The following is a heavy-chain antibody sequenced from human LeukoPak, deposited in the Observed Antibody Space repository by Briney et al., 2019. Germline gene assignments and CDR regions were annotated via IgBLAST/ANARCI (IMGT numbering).Heavy chain of an antibody. J-gene: IGHJ5*02. V-gene: IGHV1-18*01. D-gene: IGHD2-15*01. CDR1: GYTFTSYG. CDR3: ARVAIVVVVAATPRGNWFDP. Sequence: ASVKVSCMASGYTFTSYGISWVRQAPGQGLEWMGWISAYNGNTNYAQKLQGRDTMTTDTSTSTAYVELRSLRSDDTAVYYCARVAIVVVVAATPRGNWFDPWGQGTLVTVPS. CDR2: ISAYNGNT.